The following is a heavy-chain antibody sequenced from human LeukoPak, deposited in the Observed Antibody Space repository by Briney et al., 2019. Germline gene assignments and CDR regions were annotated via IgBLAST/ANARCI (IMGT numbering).Heavy chain of an antibody. J-gene: IGHJ4*02. V-gene: IGHV3-21*01. CDR2: ISSSSSYI. D-gene: IGHD3-22*01. Sequence: KPGGSLRLSCAASGFTFSSYSMNWVRQAPGKGLEWVSSISSSSSYIYYADSVKGRFTISRDNAKNSLYLQMNSLRAEDTAVYYCAREGSYYYDSSGYYYPDYWGQGTLVTVSS. CDR3: AREGSYYYDSSGYYYPDY. CDR1: GFTFSSYS.